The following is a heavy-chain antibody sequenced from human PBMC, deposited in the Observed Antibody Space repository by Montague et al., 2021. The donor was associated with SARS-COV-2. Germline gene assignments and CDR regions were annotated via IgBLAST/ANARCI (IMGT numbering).Heavy chain of an antibody. V-gene: IGHV4-39*01. CDR3: ARRAGVVGATRFDY. D-gene: IGHD1-26*01. CDR2: VFYRGST. Sequence: SETLSLTCTVSGDSISSLHYYWGWIRQSPGKGLEWIGNVFYRGSTYYNPSLRSRVTISVDTSKNQFALRLRSVTATDTAIYYCARRAGVVGATRFDYWGQGILVPVSS. CDR1: GDSISSLHYY. J-gene: IGHJ4*01.